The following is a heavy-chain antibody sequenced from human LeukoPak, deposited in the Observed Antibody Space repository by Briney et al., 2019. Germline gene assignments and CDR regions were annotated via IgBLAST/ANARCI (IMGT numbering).Heavy chain of an antibody. CDR1: GFTFSSYA. J-gene: IGHJ4*02. D-gene: IGHD3-10*01. CDR2: ISGSGGST. CDR3: AKDYSYSYGSGSFD. V-gene: IGHV3-23*01. Sequence: GGSLRLSCAASGFTFSSYAMSWVRQAPGKGLEWVSAISGSGGSTYYADSVKGRFTISRDNSKTTLYLQMNSLRAEDTAVYYCAKDYSYSYGSGSFDWGQGTLVTVSS.